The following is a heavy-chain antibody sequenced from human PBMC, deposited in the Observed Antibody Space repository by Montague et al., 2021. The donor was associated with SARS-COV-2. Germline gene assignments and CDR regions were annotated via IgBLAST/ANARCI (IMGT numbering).Heavy chain of an antibody. J-gene: IGHJ4*02. D-gene: IGHD3-10*01. CDR2: INQSGRT. Sequence: SETLSLTRAVYGGSFSGYYWSWIRQPPEKGLEWIGEINQSGRTNNNPSLKSRVIISVDTSKNQFSLKLSSVTAAGTAVYHCARRGSSVWGVTVSAELDYWGQGILVIVSS. V-gene: IGHV4-34*01. CDR3: ARRGSSVWGVTVSAELDY. CDR1: GGSFSGYY.